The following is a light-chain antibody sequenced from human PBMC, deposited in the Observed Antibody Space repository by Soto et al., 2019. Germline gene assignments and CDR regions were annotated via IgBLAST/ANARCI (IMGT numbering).Light chain of an antibody. CDR1: SSNIAANY. CDR3: GAWYASLTVYV. J-gene: IGLJ1*01. V-gene: IGLV1-51*01. CDR2: DRD. Sequence: QSVLTQPPSVSAAPGQAVTISCTGTSSNIAANYVSWYQHLPGTAPQLLIYDRDRRHSGTPARFSGSKSGTSAALGITGLQTGDEDDDYCGAWYASLTVYVFGSGTQLTVL.